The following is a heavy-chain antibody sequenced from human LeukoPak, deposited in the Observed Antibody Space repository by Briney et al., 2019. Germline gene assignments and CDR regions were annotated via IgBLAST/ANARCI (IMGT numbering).Heavy chain of an antibody. D-gene: IGHD1-26*01. Sequence: PGGSLRLSCAASGFTFSSYWMSWVRQAPGKGLEWVADIKQDGSEKYYVDSVKGRFTISRDNAKNSLYLQMNSLRAEDTAAYYCARDQLQYGMDVWGQGTTVTVSS. CDR3: ARDQLQYGMDV. J-gene: IGHJ6*02. CDR2: IKQDGSEK. CDR1: GFTFSSYW. V-gene: IGHV3-7*01.